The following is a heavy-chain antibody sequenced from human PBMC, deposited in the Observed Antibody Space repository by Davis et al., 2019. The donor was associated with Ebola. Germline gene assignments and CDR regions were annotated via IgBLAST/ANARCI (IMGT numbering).Heavy chain of an antibody. Sequence: SVKVSCKTSGYTFTSYGISWVRQAPGQGLEWMGRIIPVVDTKDYAQKFQGRVTLTADKATNTAYMELSGLRFDDTAVYYCARDTRGGMIVVGRNYYFDFWGQGTLVTVSA. V-gene: IGHV1-69*04. CDR1: GYTFTSYG. J-gene: IGHJ4*02. CDR3: ARDTRGGMIVVGRNYYFDF. CDR2: IIPVVDTK. D-gene: IGHD3-22*01.